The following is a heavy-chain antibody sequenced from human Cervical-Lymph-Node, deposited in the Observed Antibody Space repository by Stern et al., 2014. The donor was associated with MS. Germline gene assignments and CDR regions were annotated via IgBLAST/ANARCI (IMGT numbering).Heavy chain of an antibody. V-gene: IGHV1-2*06. CDR1: GYTFTNYY. Sequence: EKLEESGAEVKKPGASMKVSCKASGYTFTNYYIHWVRQAPGPGLEWMGRINPNSGGTKYAQKFQGRVTLTRDTSVSTAYMEVSRLMSDDTAVYYCARRVTRNNFDSWGQGTLVTVSS. J-gene: IGHJ4*02. D-gene: IGHD4-17*01. CDR3: ARRVTRNNFDS. CDR2: INPNSGGT.